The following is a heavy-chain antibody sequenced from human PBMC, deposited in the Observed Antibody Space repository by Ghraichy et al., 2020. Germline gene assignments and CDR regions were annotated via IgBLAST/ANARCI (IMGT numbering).Heavy chain of an antibody. D-gene: IGHD3-16*01. V-gene: IGHV3-74*03. Sequence: LSLTCAAFGFTFSSYGMFWVRQAPGQGLVWVSYIDGDGSYTTYADSVKGRFTISRDNAKNTLFLQMDSLRAEDTAVYYCSRNGGGMDVWGQGTTITVSS. CDR2: IDGDGSYT. CDR1: GFTFSSYG. CDR3: SRNGGGMDV. J-gene: IGHJ6*02.